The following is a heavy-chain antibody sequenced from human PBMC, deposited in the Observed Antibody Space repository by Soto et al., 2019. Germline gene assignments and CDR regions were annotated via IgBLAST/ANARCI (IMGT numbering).Heavy chain of an antibody. V-gene: IGHV3-33*01. CDR3: AREGGRVQLWSLNFDY. CDR1: GFTFSSYG. J-gene: IGHJ4*02. D-gene: IGHD5-18*01. Sequence: GGSLRLSCAASGFTFSSYGMHWVRQAPGKGLEWVAVIWYDGSNKYYADSVKGRFTISRDNSKNTLYLQMNSLRAEDTAVYYCAREGGRVQLWSLNFDYWGQGTLVTVSS. CDR2: IWYDGSNK.